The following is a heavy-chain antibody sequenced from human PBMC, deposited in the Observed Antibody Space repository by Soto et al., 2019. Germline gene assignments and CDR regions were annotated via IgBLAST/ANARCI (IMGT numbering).Heavy chain of an antibody. J-gene: IGHJ3*02. CDR1: GGSFSGYY. Sequence: QVQLQQWGAGLLKPSETLSLTCAVYGGSFSGYYWSWIRQPPGKGLEWIGEINHSGSTNYNPSLKRRVTIPVDPSKNQFSLKLSSVTAADTAVYYCARGRYLIWGQGTMVTVSS. V-gene: IGHV4-34*01. CDR2: INHSGST. CDR3: ARGRYLI. D-gene: IGHD1-26*01.